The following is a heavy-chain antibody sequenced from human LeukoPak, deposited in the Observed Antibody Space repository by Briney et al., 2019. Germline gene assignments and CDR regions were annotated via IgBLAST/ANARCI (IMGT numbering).Heavy chain of an antibody. CDR1: GRSFSGYY. CDR2: INHSGST. V-gene: IGHV4-34*01. D-gene: IGHD3-10*01. CDR3: ARKRMVRGPFEP. J-gene: IGHJ5*02. Sequence: SETLSLTCAVYGRSFSGYYWSWIRQPPGKGLEWIGEINHSGSTNYNPSLKSRVTISVDTSKNQFSLKLSSVTAADTAVYYCARKRMVRGPFEPWGQGTLVTVSS.